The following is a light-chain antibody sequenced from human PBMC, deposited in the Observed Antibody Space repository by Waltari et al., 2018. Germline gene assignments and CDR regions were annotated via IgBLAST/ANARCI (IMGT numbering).Light chain of an antibody. Sequence: IVMTQSPFSLPVTPGEPASISCRSSQSLLYSNGYTYLDWYLQKPGQPPQLLIYLVSNRASGVPDRFSGRGSGTDFTLKISRVEAEDVGVYYCMQALEAPLTFGGGTKVEIK. CDR1: QSLLYSNGYTY. CDR3: MQALEAPLT. V-gene: IGKV2-28*01. CDR2: LVS. J-gene: IGKJ4*01.